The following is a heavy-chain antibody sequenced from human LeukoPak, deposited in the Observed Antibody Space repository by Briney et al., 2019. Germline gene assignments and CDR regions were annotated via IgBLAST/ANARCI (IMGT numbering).Heavy chain of an antibody. CDR1: GGTFSSYA. CDR2: IIPIFGTA. J-gene: IGHJ3*02. D-gene: IGHD3-3*01. CDR3: AKDLDFWSGYVLGDAFDI. V-gene: IGHV1-69*06. Sequence: GASVKVSCKASGGTFSSYAISWVRQAPGQGLEWMGGIIPIFGTANYAQKFQGRVTITADKSTSTAYMELSSLRSEDTAVYYCAKDLDFWSGYVLGDAFDIWGQGTMVTVSS.